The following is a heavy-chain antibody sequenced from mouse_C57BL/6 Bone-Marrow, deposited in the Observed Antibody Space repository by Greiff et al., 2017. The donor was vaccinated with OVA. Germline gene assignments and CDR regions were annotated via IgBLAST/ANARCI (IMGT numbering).Heavy chain of an antibody. D-gene: IGHD2-5*01. J-gene: IGHJ1*03. V-gene: IGHV5-6*02. CDR3: SRRHSNYWYFDV. CDR1: GFTFSSYG. CDR2: ISSGGSYT. Sequence: EVKLVESGGDLVKPGGSLKLSCAASGFTFSSYGMSWVRQTPDKRLAWVATISSGGSYTYYPDSVKGRFTISRDNAKNTLYLQMSSRKSEDTAMYYCSRRHSNYWYFDVWGTGTTVTVSS.